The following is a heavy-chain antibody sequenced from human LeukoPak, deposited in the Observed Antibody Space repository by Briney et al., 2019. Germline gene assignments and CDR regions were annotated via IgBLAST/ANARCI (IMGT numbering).Heavy chain of an antibody. D-gene: IGHD3-10*01. Sequence: SETLSLTCTVSGGSISSGGYYWSWIRQPPGKGLEWIGYIYHSGSTYYNPSLKSRVTISVDTSKNQFSLKLSSVTAADTAVYYCARVTGVRGVTNWFDPWGQGTLVTVSS. CDR1: GGSISSGGYY. J-gene: IGHJ5*02. CDR2: IYHSGST. CDR3: ARVTGVRGVTNWFDP. V-gene: IGHV4-30-2*01.